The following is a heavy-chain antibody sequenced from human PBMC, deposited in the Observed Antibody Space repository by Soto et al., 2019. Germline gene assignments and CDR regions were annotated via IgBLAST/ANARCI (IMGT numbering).Heavy chain of an antibody. V-gene: IGHV1-18*01. CDR2: ISAYSGGT. J-gene: IGHJ6*02. D-gene: IGHD1-1*01. CDR1: GYTFTSYG. Sequence: ASVKVSCKASGYTFTSYGISWVRQAPGQGLEWMGWISAYSGGTNYADSVRGRFTISRDNSRNTLYLQMSSLRAEDTALYYCAKDLHWYGMDVWGQGTTVTVSS. CDR3: AKDLHWYGMDV.